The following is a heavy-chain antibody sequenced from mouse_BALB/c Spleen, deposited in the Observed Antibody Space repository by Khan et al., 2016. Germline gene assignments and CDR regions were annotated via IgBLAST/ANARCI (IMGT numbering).Heavy chain of an antibody. J-gene: IGHJ2*01. Sequence: VQLQQSGPGLVKPGASVKVSCKASGYAFTSYNMYWVKKSHGKSLEWIGYIDPYYGGTSYSQTFKGKATLTVDKSSSTASMHLNSLTSEDSAVTSCAREGITTVVANGLDYWGQGTTLTVSS. CDR2: IDPYYGGT. V-gene: IGHV1S135*01. CDR1: GYAFTSYN. D-gene: IGHD1-1*01. CDR3: AREGITTVVANGLDY.